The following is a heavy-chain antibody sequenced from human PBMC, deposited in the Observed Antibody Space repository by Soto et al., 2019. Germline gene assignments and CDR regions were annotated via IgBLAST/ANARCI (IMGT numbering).Heavy chain of an antibody. J-gene: IGHJ4*02. Sequence: SETLSLTCAVYGGSFSGYYWSWIRQPPGKGLEWIGEINHSGSTNYNPSLKSRVTISVDTSKNQFSLKLSSVTAADTAVYYCARGNFGSGSYHLVDYWGQGTLVTVSS. V-gene: IGHV4-34*01. CDR1: GGSFSGYY. CDR3: ARGNFGSGSYHLVDY. CDR2: INHSGST. D-gene: IGHD1-26*01.